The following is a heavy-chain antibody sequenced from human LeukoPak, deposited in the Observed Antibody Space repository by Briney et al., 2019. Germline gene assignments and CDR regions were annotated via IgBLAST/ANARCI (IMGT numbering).Heavy chain of an antibody. D-gene: IGHD4-17*01. CDR3: ARVPDYGDPYYYYYMDV. CDR1: GFTFSSYA. Sequence: SGGSLRPSCAASGFTFSSYAMSWVRQAPGKGLEWVSAISGSGGSTYYADSVKGRFTISRDNAKNSLYLQMNSLRDEDTAVYYCARVPDYGDPYYYYYMDVWGKGTPVTVSS. V-gene: IGHV3-23*01. CDR2: ISGSGGST. J-gene: IGHJ6*03.